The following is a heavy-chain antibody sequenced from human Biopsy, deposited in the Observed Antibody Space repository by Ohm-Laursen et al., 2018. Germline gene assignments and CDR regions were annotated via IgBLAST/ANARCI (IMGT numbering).Heavy chain of an antibody. V-gene: IGHV4-34*01. Sequence: LSLPRAVYGEFFKGYYWSWVPQTPRKGLEGVGENNHIGRTNYNPSLKSRVTISVDTSKNQFSLDLNSVTASDTALYYCARHPTGFWFDPWGQGTLVIVSS. CDR2: NNHIGRT. J-gene: IGHJ5*02. CDR1: GEFFKGYY. CDR3: ARHPTGFWFDP.